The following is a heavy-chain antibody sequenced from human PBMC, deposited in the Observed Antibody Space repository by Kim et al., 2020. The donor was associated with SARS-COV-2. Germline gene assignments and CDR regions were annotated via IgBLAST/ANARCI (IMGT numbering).Heavy chain of an antibody. CDR2: IWYDGSNK. Sequence: GGSLRLSCAAYGFTFSSYGMHWVRQAPGKGLEWVAVIWYDGSNKYYPDSVKGRFTISRDNSKNTLYLQMNSLRAEDTAVYYCAREGSGSYPDYWGQGTLVTVSS. V-gene: IGHV3-33*01. J-gene: IGHJ4*02. CDR1: GFTFSSYG. CDR3: AREGSGSYPDY. D-gene: IGHD3-10*01.